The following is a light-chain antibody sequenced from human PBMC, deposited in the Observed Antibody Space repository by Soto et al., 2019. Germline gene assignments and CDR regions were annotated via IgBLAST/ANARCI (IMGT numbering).Light chain of an antibody. CDR2: GSS. J-gene: IGKJ1*01. CDR1: QSVGGTF. CDR3: QQYGYSRT. Sequence: EIVLTQSPGTLSLSPGEGATLSCRASQSVGGTFLAWYQQKGGQAPRLLIYGSSSRATDIPDRFSGSGSGTDFTLTISTLEPEDFAIYYCQQYGYSRTFGQGTKVDIK. V-gene: IGKV3-20*01.